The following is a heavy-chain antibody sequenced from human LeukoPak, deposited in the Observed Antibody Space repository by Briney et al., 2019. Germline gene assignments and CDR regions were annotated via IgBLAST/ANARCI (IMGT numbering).Heavy chain of an antibody. CDR1: GGTFSSYA. CDR2: IIPIFGTA. J-gene: IGHJ4*02. CDR3: ARDRWTYYYDSSGYYYGY. V-gene: IGHV1-69*05. Sequence: SVKVSCKASGGTFSSYAISWVRLAPGQGLEWMGRIIPIFGTANYAQKFPGRVTITTDESTSTAYMELSSMRSEDTAVYYCARDRWTYYYDSSGYYYGYWGQGTLVTVSS. D-gene: IGHD3-22*01.